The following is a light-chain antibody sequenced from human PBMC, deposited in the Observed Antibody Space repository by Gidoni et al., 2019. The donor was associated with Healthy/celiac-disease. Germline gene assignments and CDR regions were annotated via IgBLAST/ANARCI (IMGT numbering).Light chain of an antibody. CDR3: QQSYSTPLT. CDR2: AAS. V-gene: IGKV1-39*01. CDR1: QSISSY. Sequence: DIQMTQSPSSLSASVGDRVTITCRASQSISSYLNWYQQKPGKAPKLLIYAASSLQSGVPSRFSGSGSGTDSTLTISSLQPEDFATYYWQQSYSTPLTFGGGTKVEIK. J-gene: IGKJ4*01.